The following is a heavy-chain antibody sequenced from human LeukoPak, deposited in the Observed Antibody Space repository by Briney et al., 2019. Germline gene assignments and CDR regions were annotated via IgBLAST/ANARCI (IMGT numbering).Heavy chain of an antibody. CDR2: ISTGSSTT. D-gene: IGHD6-6*01. Sequence: PGGSLRLSCAASEFAFSTYNMNWVRQAPGKGLEWVSYISTGSSTTYYADSVKGRFTISRDNVENSLYLQMNSLRAEDTAVYYCAKDRIRSSSARTLDHWGQGTLVTVSS. V-gene: IGHV3-48*01. CDR1: EFAFSTYN. J-gene: IGHJ4*02. CDR3: AKDRIRSSSARTLDH.